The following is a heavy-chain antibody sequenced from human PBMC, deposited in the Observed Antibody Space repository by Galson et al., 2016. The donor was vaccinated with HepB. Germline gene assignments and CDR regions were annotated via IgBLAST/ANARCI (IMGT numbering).Heavy chain of an antibody. CDR2: INPTGGST. CDR3: ARDYGAAGFYYFDY. CDR1: GYTFTSYY. D-gene: IGHD6-13*01. J-gene: IGHJ4*02. Sequence: SVKVSCKASGYTFTSYYIYWVRRAPGRGLEWVGVINPTGGSTDFAQRFQDRVTLTRDTSTGTVYMELSSLRSEDTAVYYCARDYGAAGFYYFDYWGQGTLVTVSS. V-gene: IGHV1-46*01.